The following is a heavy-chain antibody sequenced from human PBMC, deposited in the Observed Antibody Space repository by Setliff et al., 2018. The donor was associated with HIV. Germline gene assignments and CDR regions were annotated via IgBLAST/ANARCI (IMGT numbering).Heavy chain of an antibody. CDR3: ASATRVTDDAFDI. D-gene: IGHD2-21*02. V-gene: IGHV1-18*01. CDR2: ISAYNGNT. CDR1: GYTFTSYG. Sequence: ASVKVSCKASGYTFTSYGISWVRQAPGQGLEWMGWISAYNGNTNYAQKLQGRVTVTTDTSTSTAYMELRSLRSDDTAVYYCASATRVTDDAFDIWGQGTMVTVSS. J-gene: IGHJ3*02.